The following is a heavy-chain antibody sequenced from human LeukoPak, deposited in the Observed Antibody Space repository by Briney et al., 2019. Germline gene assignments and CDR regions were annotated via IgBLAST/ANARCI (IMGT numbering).Heavy chain of an antibody. CDR3: ARRTGFGELHL. V-gene: IGHV3-74*03. J-gene: IGHJ3*01. CDR1: GFTFRSYW. Sequence: GGSLKLSCAASGFTFRSYWIHWVRQAPGKGLVWVSLISNDGSTTKYADSVKGRFTISRDNAKNTLYLQMNSLRAEDTAVYYCARRTGFGELHLWGQGTMVTVSS. D-gene: IGHD3-10*01. CDR2: ISNDGSTT.